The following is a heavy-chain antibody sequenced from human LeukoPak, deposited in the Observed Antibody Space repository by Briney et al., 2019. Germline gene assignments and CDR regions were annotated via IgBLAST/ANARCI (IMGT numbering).Heavy chain of an antibody. V-gene: IGHV3-30*18. CDR1: GVTFSSYG. J-gene: IGHJ4*02. Sequence: GGSLRLSCAASGVTFSSYGMHWVRQAPGKGLEWVAVISYDGSNKYYADSVKGRFTITRDNSKNTLYLQMNSLRAEDTAVYYCAKSVVATRYLVGYWGQGTLVTVSS. CDR3: AKSVVATRYLVGY. D-gene: IGHD5-12*01. CDR2: ISYDGSNK.